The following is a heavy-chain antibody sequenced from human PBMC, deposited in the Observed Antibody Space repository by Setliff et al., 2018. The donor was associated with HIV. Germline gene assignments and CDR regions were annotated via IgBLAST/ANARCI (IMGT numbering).Heavy chain of an antibody. V-gene: IGHV4-34*11. J-gene: IGHJ4*02. Sequence: SETLSLTCALYGGSFSGYYWGWIRQPPGKGLEWIGTIYYSGSTNYNPSLKSRVTISLDTSKNQFSLNLNSVTAADTAVYYCVRGNPDYDILTGYWSYYFDYWGQGTLVTVSS. CDR2: IYYSGST. CDR1: GGSFSGYY. D-gene: IGHD3-9*01. CDR3: VRGNPDYDILTGYWSYYFDY.